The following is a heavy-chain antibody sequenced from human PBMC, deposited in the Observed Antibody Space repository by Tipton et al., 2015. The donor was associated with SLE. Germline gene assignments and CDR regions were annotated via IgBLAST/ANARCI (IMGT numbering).Heavy chain of an antibody. CDR2: LYYSGST. J-gene: IGHJ4*02. CDR3: ATLDASGSYPFDY. Sequence: TLSLTCTVSGDSIMGYYWTWIRQAPGRGLEWIGYLYYSGSTNYNPSLKSRVTISVDMSKRQFSLKLNSVTTADTAVYYCATLDASGSYPFDYWGQGTRVTVSS. V-gene: IGHV4-59*01. CDR1: GDSIMGYY. D-gene: IGHD3-10*01.